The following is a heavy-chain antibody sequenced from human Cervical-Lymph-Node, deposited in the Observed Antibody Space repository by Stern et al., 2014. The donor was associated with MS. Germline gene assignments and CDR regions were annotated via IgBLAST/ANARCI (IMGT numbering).Heavy chain of an antibody. J-gene: IGHJ4*02. CDR3: VRETSVTTFDF. CDR1: GFPVSSYA. CDR2: ISKDGRKK. V-gene: IGHV3-30-3*01. Sequence: QDQLVQSGGGVVQPGTSLRLSCVASGFPVSSYAMHWVRQAPGKGLEWVTDISKDGRKKYYADSVKGRFTISRDNSKNTVSLQMNSLRAEDTALYYCVRETSVTTFDFWGQGTLVTVSS. D-gene: IGHD4-17*01.